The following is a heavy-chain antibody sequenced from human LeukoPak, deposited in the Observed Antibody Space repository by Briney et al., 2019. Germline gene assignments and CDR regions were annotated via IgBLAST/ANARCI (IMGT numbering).Heavy chain of an antibody. V-gene: IGHV3-30*18. Sequence: PGGSLRLSCAVSGFTFSSYDIHWVRQAPGKGLEWVAVISYDGTNKYYADSVKGRFTISRDNSKNTLYLQMNSLRGEDTAVYYCAKDGNYYGSRSYPPADNWGQGTLVTVSS. CDR1: GFTFSSYD. CDR2: ISYDGTNK. CDR3: AKDGNYYGSRSYPPADN. D-gene: IGHD3-10*01. J-gene: IGHJ4*02.